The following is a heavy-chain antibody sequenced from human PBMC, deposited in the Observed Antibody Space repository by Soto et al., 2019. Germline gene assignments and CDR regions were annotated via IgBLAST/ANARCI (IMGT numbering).Heavy chain of an antibody. D-gene: IGHD6-6*01. Sequence: QVQLVQSGAEVKKPGSSVKVSCKASGGTFSTYAINWVRQAPGQGLEWMGGIIPIFGTANYAHKFQGRVTITADKSTSTAYMELNSLRSEDTAVYYCARDRVREYYSTSSYGSWAFDIWGQGKMVTVSS. J-gene: IGHJ3*02. CDR1: GGTFSTYA. CDR3: ARDRVREYYSTSSYGSWAFDI. V-gene: IGHV1-69*06. CDR2: IIPIFGTA.